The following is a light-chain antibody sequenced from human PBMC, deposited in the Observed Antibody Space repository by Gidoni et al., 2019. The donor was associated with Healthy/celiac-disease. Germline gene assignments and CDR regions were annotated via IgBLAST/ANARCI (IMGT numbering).Light chain of an antibody. CDR1: QSVSSY. CDR2: DAS. V-gene: IGKV3-11*01. CDR3: QRRSNWPPA. Sequence: EIVLTPSPATLSLSPGERAPLACRASQSVSSYLAWYQQNPGQAPRLLIYDASNRATGIPARFSGSGSGTDFTLTISSLEPADFAVYYCQRRSNWPPAFGGXTKVEIK. J-gene: IGKJ4*01.